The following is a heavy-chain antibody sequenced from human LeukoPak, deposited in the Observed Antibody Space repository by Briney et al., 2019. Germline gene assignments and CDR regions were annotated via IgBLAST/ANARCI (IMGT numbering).Heavy chain of an antibody. Sequence: SVKVSCKASGGTFSSYAISWVRQAPGQGLEWMGGIIPIFGTANYAQKFQGRVTITSDKSTSTAYMQLSSLRSEDTAVYYCAREGSGYSYGYGVVDYWGQGTLVTVSS. D-gene: IGHD5-18*01. CDR2: IIPIFGTA. CDR3: AREGSGYSYGYGVVDY. J-gene: IGHJ4*02. CDR1: GGTFSSYA. V-gene: IGHV1-69*06.